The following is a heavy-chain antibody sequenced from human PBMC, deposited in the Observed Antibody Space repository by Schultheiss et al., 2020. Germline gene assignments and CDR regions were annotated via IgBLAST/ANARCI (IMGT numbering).Heavy chain of an antibody. V-gene: IGHV3-30*18. J-gene: IGHJ4*02. CDR1: GFTFSDYY. CDR3: AKVDYDYNDEDYFDY. CDR2: ISYDGSNK. Sequence: GGSLRLSCAASGFTFSDYYMSWIRQAPGKGLEWVAVISYDGSNKYYADSVKGRFTISRDNSKNTLYLQMNSLRAEDTAVYYCAKVDYDYNDEDYFDYRGQGTLVTVSS. D-gene: IGHD3-16*01.